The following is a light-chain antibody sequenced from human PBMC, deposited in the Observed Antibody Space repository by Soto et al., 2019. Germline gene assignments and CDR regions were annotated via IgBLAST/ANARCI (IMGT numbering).Light chain of an antibody. CDR1: SSDVGGYNY. J-gene: IGLJ3*02. Sequence: QSALTQPASVSGSPGQSITISCTGTSSDVGGYNYVSWYQQHPGKAPKLMIYDVTNRPSGVSNRFSGSKSGNTASLTISGLQAEDEDDYYCSSRPSSSTLVVFGGGTKVTVL. CDR2: DVT. V-gene: IGLV2-14*01. CDR3: SSRPSSSTLVV.